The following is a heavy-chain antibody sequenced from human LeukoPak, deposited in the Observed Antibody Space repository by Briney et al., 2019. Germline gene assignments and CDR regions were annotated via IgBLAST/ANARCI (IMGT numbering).Heavy chain of an antibody. V-gene: IGHV3-11*05. J-gene: IGHJ4*02. CDR3: TRDPRRLDY. Sequence: GGSLRLSCTASGFTFSDYYMTWVRQAPGKGLEWLSYISGNSGDINYLDSVRGRFTISRDNAKNSLYLQMNSLRVEDTAVYYCTRDPRRLDYLGQGTLVTVSS. CDR1: GFTFSDYY. CDR2: ISGNSGDI.